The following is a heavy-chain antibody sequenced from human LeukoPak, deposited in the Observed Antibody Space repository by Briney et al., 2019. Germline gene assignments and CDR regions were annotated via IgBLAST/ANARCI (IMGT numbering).Heavy chain of an antibody. Sequence: GGSLRLSCTVSGFKLSNFWMHWVRHVPGKGLVWVSGINHDGTGTYYADSVKGRFTISRDNAKNTVYLQMNGLRAEDTTVYYCATVSEYWGQGTLVTVSS. CDR3: ATVSEY. J-gene: IGHJ4*02. CDR2: INHDGTGT. CDR1: GFKLSNFW. V-gene: IGHV3-74*01.